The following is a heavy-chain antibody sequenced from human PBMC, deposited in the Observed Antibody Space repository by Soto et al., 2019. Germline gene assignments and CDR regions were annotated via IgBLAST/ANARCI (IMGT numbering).Heavy chain of an antibody. CDR3: AKATCSSTACYIDY. V-gene: IGHV3-30*18. D-gene: IGHD2-2*01. CDR2: ISFDGDNY. Sequence: QVQLVESGGGGVQPGRSLKLSCAASGFSFNSYGMHWVRQAPGKGLEWVAVISFDGDNYYYEDSVKGRFTISRDNSKNRLYLQMIRLRAEDTAVYYCAKATCSSTACYIDYWGQGTLVTVSS. CDR1: GFSFNSYG. J-gene: IGHJ4*02.